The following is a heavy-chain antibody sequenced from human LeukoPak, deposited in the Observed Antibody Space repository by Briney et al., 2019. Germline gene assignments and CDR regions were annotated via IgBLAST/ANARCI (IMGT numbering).Heavy chain of an antibody. CDR1: GFTFSSSG. V-gene: IGHV3-15*01. Sequence: GGSLRPSRAASGFTFSSSGMHCVRQDPRKGLEWVGRIKSKTDGGTTDYAAPVKGRFTISRDDSKNTLYLQMNSLKTEDTAVYYCTTEYYYDSSGYSDYFDYWGQGTLVTVSS. CDR2: IKSKTDGGTT. D-gene: IGHD3-22*01. J-gene: IGHJ4*02. CDR3: TTEYYYDSSGYSDYFDY.